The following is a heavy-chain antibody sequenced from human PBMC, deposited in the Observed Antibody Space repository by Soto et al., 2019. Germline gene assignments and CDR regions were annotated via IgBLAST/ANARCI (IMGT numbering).Heavy chain of an antibody. J-gene: IGHJ5*02. Sequence: EVQLLESGAGLVQPGGSLKLSCVASDFTFDNFAMSWVRQSPLKGLEWVAGISGSGGGTHYADSVKGRFTISRDNSKSTLFLQMDSLSAEDTGLYFCAKERVSGAGGGDYVPWGQGTVVTVSS. D-gene: IGHD2-21*02. CDR1: DFTFDNFA. V-gene: IGHV3-23*01. CDR2: ISGSGGGT. CDR3: AKERVSGAGGGDYVP.